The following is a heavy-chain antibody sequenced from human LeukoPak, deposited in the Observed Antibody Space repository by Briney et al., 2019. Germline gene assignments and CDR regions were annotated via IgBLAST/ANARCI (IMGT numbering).Heavy chain of an antibody. D-gene: IGHD3-10*01. V-gene: IGHV3-15*01. J-gene: IGHJ4*02. CDR1: GFTFSNAW. CDR3: TTDLRDALVLYYYGSGSYYTFDY. CDR2: IKSKTDGGTT. Sequence: GGSLRLSCAASGFTFSNAWMSWVRQAPGKGLEWVGRIKSKTDGGTTDYAAPVKGRFTISRDDSKNTLYLQMSSLKTEDTAVYYCTTDLRDALVLYYYGSGSYYTFDYWGQGTLVTVSS.